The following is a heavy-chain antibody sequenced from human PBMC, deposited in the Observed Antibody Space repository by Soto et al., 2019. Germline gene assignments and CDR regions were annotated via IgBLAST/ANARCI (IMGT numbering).Heavy chain of an antibody. J-gene: IGHJ4*02. D-gene: IGHD3-16*01. CDR1: GGSTSSDNY. CDR3: AREGGESSDGLYYFDS. V-gene: IGHV4-30-4*01. CDR2: IYYSGHT. Sequence: SETLSLTGSVSGGSTSSDNYWSWIRQPPGKGLEWIGHIYYSGHTHYNPSLKSRLAISIDTSKNQFSLKLSSVTAADTAVYFCAREGGESSDGLYYFDSWGQGSLVTVSS.